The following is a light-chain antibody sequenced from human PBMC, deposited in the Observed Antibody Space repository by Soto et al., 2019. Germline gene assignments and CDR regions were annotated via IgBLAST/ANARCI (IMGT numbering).Light chain of an antibody. CDR3: YSYTDSDIWV. V-gene: IGLV2-11*01. J-gene: IGLJ3*02. CDR2: AVS. Sequence: QSALAQPRSVSGSPGQSVTISCTGTNSDVGRYNFVSWYQQLPGKAPKLLISAVSQRPSGVPDRFSGSKSGNTASLTISGLQADDEAEYFCYSYTDSDIWVFGGGTKLTVL. CDR1: NSDVGRYNF.